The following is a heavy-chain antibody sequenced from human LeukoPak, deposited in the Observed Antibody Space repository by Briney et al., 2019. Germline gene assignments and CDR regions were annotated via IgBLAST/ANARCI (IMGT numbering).Heavy chain of an antibody. Sequence: SETLSLTCTVSGASITSYYWTWIRPSPEKGLEWIGYIYNYGSSKYEPSLKRRVSISEDTAKNQFSLNLKSVAAADTAVYYCARGVGYGDSRHYDHWGPGILVTVSS. J-gene: IGHJ4*01. V-gene: IGHV4-59*01. CDR1: GASITSYY. CDR3: ARGVGYGDSRHYDH. D-gene: IGHD4-17*01. CDR2: IYNYGSS.